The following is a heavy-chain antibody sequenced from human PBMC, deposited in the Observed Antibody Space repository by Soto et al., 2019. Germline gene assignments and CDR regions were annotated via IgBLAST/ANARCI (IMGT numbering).Heavy chain of an antibody. CDR1: GGSISSYY. J-gene: IGHJ6*02. Sequence: PSETLSLTCTVSGGSISSYYWSWIRQPPGKGLEWIGYIYYSGSTNYNPSLKSRVTISVDTSKNQFSLKLSSVTAADTAVYYCARDYYGSGKYYYYGMDVWGQGTTVTVSS. D-gene: IGHD3-10*01. CDR2: IYYSGST. V-gene: IGHV4-59*01. CDR3: ARDYYGSGKYYYYGMDV.